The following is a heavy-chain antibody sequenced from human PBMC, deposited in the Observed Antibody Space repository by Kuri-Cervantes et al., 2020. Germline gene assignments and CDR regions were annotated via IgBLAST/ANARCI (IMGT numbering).Heavy chain of an antibody. J-gene: IGHJ3*02. CDR2: ISGSGGST. CDR1: GFTFSGSA. CDR3: AKEKQWLVEVDAFDM. Sequence: GESLKISCAASGFTFSGSAMHWVRQASGKGLEWVSAISGSGGSTYYADSVRGRFTISRDNSKNTLYLQVNSLRADDTAVYYCAKEKQWLVEVDAFDMWGQGTKVTVSS. D-gene: IGHD6-19*01. V-gene: IGHV3-23*01.